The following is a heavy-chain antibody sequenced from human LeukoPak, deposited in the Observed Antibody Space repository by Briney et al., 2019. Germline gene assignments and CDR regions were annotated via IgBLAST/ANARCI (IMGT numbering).Heavy chain of an antibody. Sequence: GGSLRLSCAASGFTFSSYAMSWVRQAPGKGLEWVSAISGSGGSTYCADSVKGRFTISRDNSKKTLYLQMNSLRAEDTAVYYCAKARAGPIMITFGGVIVRWGQGTLVTVSS. CDR1: GFTFSSYA. V-gene: IGHV3-23*01. J-gene: IGHJ4*02. CDR3: AKARAGPIMITFGGVIVR. CDR2: ISGSGGST. D-gene: IGHD3-16*02.